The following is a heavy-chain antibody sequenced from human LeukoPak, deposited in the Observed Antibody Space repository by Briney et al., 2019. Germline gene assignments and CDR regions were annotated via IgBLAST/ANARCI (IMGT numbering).Heavy chain of an antibody. J-gene: IGHJ3*02. CDR1: GFTFTSYA. CDR2: INAGNGNT. Sequence: PGRSLRLSCAASGFTFTSYAMHWVRQAPGQRLEWMGWINAGNGNTKYSQKFQGRVTITRDTSASTAYMELSSLRTEDTAVYYCASETTVTTSEAFDIWGQGTMVTVSS. D-gene: IGHD4-17*01. CDR3: ASETTVTTSEAFDI. V-gene: IGHV1-3*01.